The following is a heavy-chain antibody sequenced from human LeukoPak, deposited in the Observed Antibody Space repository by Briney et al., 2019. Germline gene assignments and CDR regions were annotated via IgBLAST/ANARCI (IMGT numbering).Heavy chain of an antibody. Sequence: GGSLRLSCAASGFSFSSFSMNWVRQAPGKGLEWVSFISSSTSYMYYADSVKGRFTISRDNSKNTLYLQMNSLRAEDTAVYYCAKDKSRYGDYVGGDYWGQGTLVTVSS. CDR2: ISSSTSYM. CDR3: AKDKSRYGDYVGGDY. V-gene: IGHV3-21*04. CDR1: GFSFSSFS. J-gene: IGHJ4*02. D-gene: IGHD4-17*01.